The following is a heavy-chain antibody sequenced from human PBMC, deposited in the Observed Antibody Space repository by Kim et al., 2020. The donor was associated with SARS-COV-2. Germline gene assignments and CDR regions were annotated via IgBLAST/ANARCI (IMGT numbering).Heavy chain of an antibody. CDR2: FDPEDGET. D-gene: IGHD2-2*01. J-gene: IGHJ4*02. V-gene: IGHV1-24*01. CDR1: GYTLTELS. CDR3: ATDMPRYCSSTSCYAGLFH. Sequence: ASVKVSCKVSGYTLTELSMHWVRQAPGKGLEWMGGFDPEDGETLYAQKFQGRVTMTEDTSTDTAYMELSSLRSEDTAVYYCATDMPRYCSSTSCYAGLFHWGQGTLVTVSS.